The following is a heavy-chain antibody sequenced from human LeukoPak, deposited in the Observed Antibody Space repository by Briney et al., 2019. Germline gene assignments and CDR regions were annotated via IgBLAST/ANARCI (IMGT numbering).Heavy chain of an antibody. Sequence: GGSLRLSCAVSGFTFSSYSMNWGRQAPGKGLEWVSSISSSSSYIYYADSVKGRFTISRDNAKNSLYLQMNSLRAEDTAVYYCARARDYDILTALAYWGQGTLVTVSS. V-gene: IGHV3-21*01. CDR2: ISSSSSYI. CDR1: GFTFSSYS. J-gene: IGHJ4*02. CDR3: ARARDYDILTALAY. D-gene: IGHD3-9*01.